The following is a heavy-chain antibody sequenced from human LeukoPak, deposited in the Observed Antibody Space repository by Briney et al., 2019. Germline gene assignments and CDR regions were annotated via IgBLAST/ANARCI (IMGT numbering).Heavy chain of an antibody. CDR1: GFTFSSYA. CDR2: ISYDGSNK. Sequence: GGSLRLSCAASGFTFSSYAMHWVRQAPGKGLEWVAVISYDGSNKYYADSVKGRFTISRDNSKNTLYLQMNSLRAEDTAVYYCAKGDSSSWSSFDYWGQGTLVTVSS. D-gene: IGHD6-13*01. J-gene: IGHJ4*02. V-gene: IGHV3-30*04. CDR3: AKGDSSSWSSFDY.